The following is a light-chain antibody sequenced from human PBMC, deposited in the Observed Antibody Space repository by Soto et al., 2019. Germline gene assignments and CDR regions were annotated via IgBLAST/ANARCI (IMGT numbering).Light chain of an antibody. CDR3: QTWGSDMSVV. V-gene: IGLV4-69*01. CDR1: SGHSSNA. Sequence: QAVVTQSPSASASLGASVKLTYTLSSGHSSNAIAWHQQQPEKGPRYLMKVNSDGSHKKGDGIPDRFSGSSSGAERYLTISSLQSEDEADYYCQTWGSDMSVVFGGGTQLTVL. J-gene: IGLJ7*01. CDR2: VNSDGSH.